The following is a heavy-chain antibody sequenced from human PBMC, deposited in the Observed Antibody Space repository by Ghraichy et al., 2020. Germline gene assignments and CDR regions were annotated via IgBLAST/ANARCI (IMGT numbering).Heavy chain of an antibody. CDR2: ISYDGSNK. CDR3: ARETDYYDSSGYPGELAFDI. V-gene: IGHV3-30-3*01. J-gene: IGHJ3*02. D-gene: IGHD3-22*01. Sequence: GGSLRLSCAASGFTFSSYAMHWVRQAPGKGLEWVAVISYDGSNKYYADSVKGRFTISRDNSKNTLYLQMNSLRAEDTAVYYCARETDYYDSSGYPGELAFDIWGQGTMVTVSS. CDR1: GFTFSSYA.